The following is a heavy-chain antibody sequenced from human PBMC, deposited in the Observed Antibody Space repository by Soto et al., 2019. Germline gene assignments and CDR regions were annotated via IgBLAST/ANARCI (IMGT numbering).Heavy chain of an antibody. V-gene: IGHV4-59*01. CDR1: GGSLSGYY. D-gene: IGHD3-16*01. CDR3: ARTWGSTTDY. CDR2: IYYSGST. Sequence: QVQLQESGPGLVKPSETLSLTCVVSGGSLSGYYWSWIRQPPGKGLEWIGYIYYSGSTNYNPSLKSRVTMSVDTSKNQFSLKLSSVTAADTAVYYCARTWGSTTDYWGRGPLVTVSS. J-gene: IGHJ4*01.